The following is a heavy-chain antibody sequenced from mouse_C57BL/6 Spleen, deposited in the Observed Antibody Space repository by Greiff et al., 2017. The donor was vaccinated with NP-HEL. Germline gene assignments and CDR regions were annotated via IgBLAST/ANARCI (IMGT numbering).Heavy chain of an antibody. J-gene: IGHJ2*01. D-gene: IGHD1-1*02. Sequence: EVKLMESGGGLVKPGGSLKLSCAASGFTFSSYAMSWVRQTPEKRLEWVATISDGGSYTYYPDNVKGRFTISRDNAKNNLYLQMSHLKSEDTAMYYCARGGGKVYYFDYWGQGTTLTVSS. CDR2: ISDGGSYT. CDR1: GFTFSSYA. V-gene: IGHV5-4*03. CDR3: ARGGGKVYYFDY.